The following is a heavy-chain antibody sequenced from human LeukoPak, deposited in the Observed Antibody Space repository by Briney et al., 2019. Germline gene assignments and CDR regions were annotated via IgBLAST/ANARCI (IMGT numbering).Heavy chain of an antibody. CDR3: ARADAYESRAPYYDILTGPDY. V-gene: IGHV1-18*01. Sequence: ASVKVSCKASGYTFNNYGFTWVRQAPGQGLEWMGWINAFNGDTYYAQSLQGRLTMTTDTSTTTAYMELRSLRSDDTAVYYCARADAYESRAPYYDILTGPDYWGQGTLVTVSS. CDR1: GYTFNNYG. D-gene: IGHD3-9*01. CDR2: INAFNGDT. J-gene: IGHJ4*02.